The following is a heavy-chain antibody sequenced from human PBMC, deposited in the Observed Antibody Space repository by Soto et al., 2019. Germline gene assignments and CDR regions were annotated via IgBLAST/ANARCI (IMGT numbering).Heavy chain of an antibody. Sequence: QVQLVQSGAEVKKPGSSVKVSCKASGGTFSSYAISWVRQAPGQGLEWMGGIIPIFGTANYAQKFQGRVTITADESTSTAYMELSSLRSEDTAVYYCARLWGSGWYSYYYYGMDVWGQGTTVTVSS. CDR2: IIPIFGTA. V-gene: IGHV1-69*01. D-gene: IGHD6-19*01. CDR3: ARLWGSGWYSYYYYGMDV. J-gene: IGHJ6*02. CDR1: GGTFSSYA.